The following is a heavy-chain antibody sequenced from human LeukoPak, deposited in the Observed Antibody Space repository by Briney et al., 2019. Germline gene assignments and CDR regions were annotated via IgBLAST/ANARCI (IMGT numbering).Heavy chain of an antibody. CDR1: GFAFDEHG. CDR3: ARAPITSPFYFDY. V-gene: IGHV3-20*04. CDR2: IDWSGGST. D-gene: IGHD2-2*01. J-gene: IGHJ4*02. Sequence: PGGPLRLSCTAFGFAFDEHGMSWVRQVPGKGLEWVAGIDWSGGSTGYADPLRGRFTISRDNAKNSLYLQMDSLRAEDTALYYCARAPITSPFYFDYWGQGTLVTVSS.